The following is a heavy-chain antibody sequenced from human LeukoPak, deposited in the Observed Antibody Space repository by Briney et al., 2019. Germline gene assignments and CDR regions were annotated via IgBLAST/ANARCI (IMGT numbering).Heavy chain of an antibody. Sequence: VASVKVSCKASGYTFTGYYMNWVRQAPGQGLEWMGCINPDSGGTNYAQKFQGRVTMTRDTSIRTAYMELSRLRSDDTAVYYCARDPRRSGYYWDFDYWGQGALVTVSS. CDR2: INPDSGGT. CDR3: ARDPRRSGYYWDFDY. J-gene: IGHJ4*02. D-gene: IGHD3-22*01. V-gene: IGHV1-2*02. CDR1: GYTFTGYY.